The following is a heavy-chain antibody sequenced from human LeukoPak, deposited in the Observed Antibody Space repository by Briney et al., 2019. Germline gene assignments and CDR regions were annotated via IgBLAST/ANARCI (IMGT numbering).Heavy chain of an antibody. D-gene: IGHD2-8*02. CDR3: AKVMDSLGYCTGGVCYRAIDF. CDR2: ISGSGGNT. J-gene: IGHJ4*02. CDR1: GFTFSSYA. V-gene: IGHV3-23*01. Sequence: PGVSLRLSCAASGFTFSSYAMSWVRQAPGKGLEWVSAISGSGGNTYYADSVKGRFTIARDNSKNTLYLQMNSLRAEDTAVYYCAKVMDSLGYCTGGVCYRAIDFWGQGTLVTVSS.